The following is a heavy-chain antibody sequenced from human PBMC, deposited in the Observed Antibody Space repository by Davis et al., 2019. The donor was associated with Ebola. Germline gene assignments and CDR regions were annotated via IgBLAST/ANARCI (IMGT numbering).Heavy chain of an antibody. Sequence: AASVKVSCKASGYTFTNYYLHWVRQAPGQGLEWMGIVNPIDGDTTYAQKFQGRVTITADESTSTAYMELSSLRSEDTAVYYCARKQQLVRGDAFDIWGQGTMVTVSS. CDR2: VNPIDGDT. D-gene: IGHD6-13*01. J-gene: IGHJ3*02. CDR3: ARKQQLVRGDAFDI. CDR1: GYTFTNYY. V-gene: IGHV1-46*01.